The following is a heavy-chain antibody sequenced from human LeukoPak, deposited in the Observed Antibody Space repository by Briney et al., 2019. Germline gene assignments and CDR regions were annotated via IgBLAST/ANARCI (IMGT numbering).Heavy chain of an antibody. CDR2: IYHSGST. CDR1: GDSISSGYY. V-gene: IGHV4-38-2*02. CDR3: ARIYSSSWFLNWFDP. D-gene: IGHD6-13*01. Sequence: PSETLSLTCTVSGDSISSGYYWGWIRQPPGKGLEWIGNIYHSGSTYYNPSLKSRVTISVDTSKNQFSLKLRSVTAADTAVYYCARIYSSSWFLNWFDPWGQGTLVTVSS. J-gene: IGHJ5*02.